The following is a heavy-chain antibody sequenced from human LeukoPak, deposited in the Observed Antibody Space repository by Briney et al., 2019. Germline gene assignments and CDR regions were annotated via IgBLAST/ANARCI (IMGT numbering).Heavy chain of an antibody. Sequence: PSQTLSLTCTVPGGSISSGSYYWSCIRQPAGKGLEWIGRIYTSGSTNYNPSLKSRATISVDTSKNQFSLKLSSVTAADTAVYYCARGAYYDILTDYYNPSPFDYWGQGTLVTVSS. CDR3: ARGAYYDILTDYYNPSPFDY. V-gene: IGHV4-61*02. D-gene: IGHD3-9*01. CDR2: IYTSGST. CDR1: GGSISSGSYY. J-gene: IGHJ4*02.